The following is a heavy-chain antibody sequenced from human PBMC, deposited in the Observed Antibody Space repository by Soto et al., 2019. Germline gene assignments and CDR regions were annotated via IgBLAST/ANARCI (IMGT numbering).Heavy chain of an antibody. CDR2: LNHDGRNT. CDR3: AKDAGNEESLFDY. V-gene: IGHV3-23*01. Sequence: GGSLRLSCEASGFTFNDFGMSWVRQTPGKGLEWVSTLNHDGRNTHYAASVEGRFTISRDNSKNTLYLQMGSLRAEDTAIYYCAKDAGNEESLFDYWGRGTLVTVSS. CDR1: GFTFNDFG. J-gene: IGHJ4*02.